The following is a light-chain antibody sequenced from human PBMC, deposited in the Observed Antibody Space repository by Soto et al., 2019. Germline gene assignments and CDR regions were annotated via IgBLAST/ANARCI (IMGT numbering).Light chain of an antibody. CDR1: QSISSW. J-gene: IGKJ1*01. V-gene: IGKV1-5*03. Sequence: DIQMTQSRSTQSASVGYSFTITCRASQSISSWLAWYQQKKGKAPKFLIYKASSLESGVPSRFSGSGYGTDFNLTISSLQTEDVATYYCQQYNSYSWTFGQGTKVDIK. CDR3: QQYNSYSWT. CDR2: KAS.